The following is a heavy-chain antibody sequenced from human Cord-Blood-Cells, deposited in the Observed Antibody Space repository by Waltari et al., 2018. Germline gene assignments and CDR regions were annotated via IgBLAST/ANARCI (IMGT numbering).Heavy chain of an antibody. J-gene: IGHJ4*02. CDR3: ARSSSIAARGWDY. V-gene: IGHV4-34*01. Sequence: QVQLQQWGAGLLKPSETLSLTCAVHGGSFSGYSWSWIRQPPGKGLEWIGEINHSGSTNYNPSLKSRVTISVDTSKNQFSLKLSSVTAADTAVYYCARSSSIAARGWDYWGQGTLVTVSS. CDR2: INHSGST. CDR1: GGSFSGYS. D-gene: IGHD6-6*01.